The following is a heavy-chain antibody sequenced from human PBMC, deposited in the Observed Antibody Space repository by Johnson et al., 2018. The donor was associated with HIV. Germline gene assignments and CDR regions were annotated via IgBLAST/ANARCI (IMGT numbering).Heavy chain of an antibody. CDR3: AKCVYSSSSWILFDI. D-gene: IGHD6-6*01. Sequence: QVQLVESGGGVVQPGRSLRLSCAASRFTFSSYGMHWVRQAPGKGLEWVAVISYDGSNKYYADSVKGRFTISRDNSKNTLYLQMNSLRAEDTAVYYCAKCVYSSSSWILFDIWGQGTMVTVSS. V-gene: IGHV3-30*18. CDR1: RFTFSSYG. CDR2: ISYDGSNK. J-gene: IGHJ3*02.